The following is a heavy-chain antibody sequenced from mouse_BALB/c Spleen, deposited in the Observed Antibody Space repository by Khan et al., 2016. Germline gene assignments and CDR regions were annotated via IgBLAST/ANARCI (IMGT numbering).Heavy chain of an antibody. J-gene: IGHJ3*01. CDR3: SRDDQDFDAWFAS. CDR2: IWAGGST. V-gene: IGHV2-9*02. CDR1: GFSLTNSG. Sequence: QVQLKESGPGLVAPSQSLSITCTVSGFSLTNSGVHWVRQPPRKGLDWLGVIWAGGSTDYNSALLSRLSITRDNTQKHVFLKMNSLQTDDTAMYYCSRDDQDFDAWFASWGQGTLVTVSA.